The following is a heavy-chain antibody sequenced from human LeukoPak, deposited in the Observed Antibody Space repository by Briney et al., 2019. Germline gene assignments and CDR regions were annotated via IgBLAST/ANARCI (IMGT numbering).Heavy chain of an antibody. CDR2: INHSGST. CDR3: ARTRGTGIQLWSD. Sequence: SETLSLTCAVYGGSFSGYYWSWIRQPPGKGLEWIGEINHSGSTNYNPSLKSRVTISVDTSKNQFSLKLSSVTAADTAVYYCARTRGTGIQLWSDWGQGTLVTVSS. D-gene: IGHD5-18*01. J-gene: IGHJ4*02. V-gene: IGHV4-34*01. CDR1: GGSFSGYY.